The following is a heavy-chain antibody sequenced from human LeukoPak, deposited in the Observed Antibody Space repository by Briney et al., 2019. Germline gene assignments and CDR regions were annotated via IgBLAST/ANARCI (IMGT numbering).Heavy chain of an antibody. V-gene: IGHV3-33*01. CDR1: GFTFSSYG. D-gene: IGHD3-3*01. J-gene: IGHJ4*02. Sequence: PGGSLRLSCAASGFTFSSYGMHWVRQAPGKGLEWVAVIWYDGSNKYYADSVKGRFTISRDNAKNSLYLQMNSLRAEDTAVYYCARGPHDYFDYWGQGTLVTVSS. CDR2: IWYDGSNK. CDR3: ARGPHDYFDY.